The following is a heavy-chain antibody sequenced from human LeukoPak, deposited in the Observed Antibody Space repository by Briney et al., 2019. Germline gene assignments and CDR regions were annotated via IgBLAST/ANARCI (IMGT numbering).Heavy chain of an antibody. D-gene: IGHD4-17*01. J-gene: IGHJ3*02. Sequence: SGGSLRLSCAASGFTFSSYAMNWVRQAPGKGLEWVSTISGSADGTYYADSVKGRFTISRDNSKSTLYLQMNSLRAEDTAVYYCARTVTTDYAFDTWGQGTMVTVSS. CDR2: ISGSADGT. CDR1: GFTFSSYA. V-gene: IGHV3-23*01. CDR3: ARTVTTDYAFDT.